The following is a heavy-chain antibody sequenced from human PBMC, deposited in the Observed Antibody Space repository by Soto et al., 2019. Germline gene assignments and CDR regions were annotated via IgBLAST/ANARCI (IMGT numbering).Heavy chain of an antibody. Sequence: TGGSLRLSCAASGFTFSDYYMSWIRQAPGKGLEWVSYISSSGSTIYYADSVKGQFTISRDNAKNSLYLQMNSLRAEDTAVYYCARDQVKGSIYYDSSGYRDYWGQGTLVTVSS. CDR1: GFTFSDYY. J-gene: IGHJ4*02. CDR3: ARDQVKGSIYYDSSGYRDY. D-gene: IGHD3-22*01. CDR2: ISSSGSTI. V-gene: IGHV3-11*01.